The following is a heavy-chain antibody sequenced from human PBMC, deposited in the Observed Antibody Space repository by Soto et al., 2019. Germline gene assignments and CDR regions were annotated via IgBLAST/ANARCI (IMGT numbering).Heavy chain of an antibody. CDR2: ISWDGSIT. D-gene: IGHD6-6*01. V-gene: IGHV3-43*01. Sequence: GGSLRLSCAASGFTFDDFTMHWVRQVPGKALEWVSLISWDGSITHYADSVAGRFTISRDNCENSLYLQMNSLRAEDRAVYYCGKDPTWPHNTTSSGPNWFDPGAREPWSPSPQ. J-gene: IGHJ5*02. CDR3: GKDPTWPHNTTSSGPNWFDP. CDR1: GFTFDDFT.